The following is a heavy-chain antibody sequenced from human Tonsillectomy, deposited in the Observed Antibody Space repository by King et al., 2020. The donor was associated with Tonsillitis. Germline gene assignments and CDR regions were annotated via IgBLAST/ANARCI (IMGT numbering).Heavy chain of an antibody. CDR2: ISGSGGIT. CDR1: GFTFSSYA. D-gene: IGHD1-26*01. V-gene: IGHV3-23*04. CDR3: AKGTNSGNYYPDYYYGMDV. J-gene: IGHJ6*02. Sequence: VQLVQSGGGLVQPGGSLRLSCAASGFTFSSYAMSWVRQAPGKGLEWVSAISGSGGITYYADSVKGRFTISRDNSKNTLYLQMNSLRAEDTAVYYCAKGTNSGNYYPDYYYGMDVWGQGTTVTVSS.